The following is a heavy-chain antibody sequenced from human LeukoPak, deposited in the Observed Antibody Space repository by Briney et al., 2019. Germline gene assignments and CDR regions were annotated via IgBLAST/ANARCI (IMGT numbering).Heavy chain of an antibody. CDR3: AKGIYYMDV. D-gene: IGHD1-26*01. CDR1: KFPPCSYW. J-gene: IGHJ6*01. CDR2: ISGSSRST. Sequence: GGSLRPSCVASKFPPCSYWLSSVCQAPGKGLEWVSTISGSSRSTYYADSVKGRFAISRDNSKNTLYLQMNSLRAEDTAVYFCAKGIYYMDVGGQGTTVTVSS. V-gene: IGHV3-23*01.